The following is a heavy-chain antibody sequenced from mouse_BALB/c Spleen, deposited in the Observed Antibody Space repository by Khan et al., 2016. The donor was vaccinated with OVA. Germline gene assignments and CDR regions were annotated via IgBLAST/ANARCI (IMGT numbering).Heavy chain of an antibody. J-gene: IGHJ2*01. Sequence: QVQLKQSGAELARPGASVKLSCKASGYTFTSYWMQWVKQRPGQGLEWIGTIYPGDGDTRYSQQFTGKATLTADKSSSTAYMQLSSLASEDSAVYYCATYRYNYFDYWGQGTTLTVSS. V-gene: IGHV1-87*01. CDR1: GYTFTSYW. CDR3: ATYRYNYFDY. D-gene: IGHD2-14*01. CDR2: IYPGDGDT.